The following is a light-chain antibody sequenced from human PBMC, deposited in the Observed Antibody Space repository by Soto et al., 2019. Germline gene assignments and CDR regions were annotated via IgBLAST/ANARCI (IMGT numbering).Light chain of an antibody. CDR2: ANT. CDR3: QSYDIKLSSPV. V-gene: IGLV1-40*01. Sequence: QSALTQPPSVSRAPGQRVTISCAGNTSNIGAGYDVHWYQQFPGTAPRLVIHANTNRPSGVPDRFSGSKSGTSASLAITGLQADDEADYHCQSYDIKLSSPVFGGGTKLTVL. CDR1: TSNIGAGYD. J-gene: IGLJ2*01.